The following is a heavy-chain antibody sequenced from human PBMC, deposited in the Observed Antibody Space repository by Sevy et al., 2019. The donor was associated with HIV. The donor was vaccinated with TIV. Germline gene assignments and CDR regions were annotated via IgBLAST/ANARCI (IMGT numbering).Heavy chain of an antibody. CDR3: AREAIHTYYDILTGYSDY. CDR1: GGSISSYY. D-gene: IGHD3-9*01. V-gene: IGHV4-4*07. Sequence: SETLSLTCTVSGGSISSYYWSWIRQPAGKGLEWIGRIYTSGSTNYNPSLKSRVTMSVDTSKNQFSLKLSSVTAADTAVYYCAREAIHTYYDILTGYSDYWGQGTLVTVSS. J-gene: IGHJ4*02. CDR2: IYTSGST.